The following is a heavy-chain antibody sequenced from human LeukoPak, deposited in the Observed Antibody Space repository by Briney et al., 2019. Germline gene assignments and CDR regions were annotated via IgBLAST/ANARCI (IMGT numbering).Heavy chain of an antibody. CDR1: GFTFSSYA. J-gene: IGHJ3*02. D-gene: IGHD7-27*01. CDR2: IRTNGETT. V-gene: IGHV3-23*01. CDR3: GRDLNWGAFDI. Sequence: GGSLRLSCAASGFTFSSYAMSWVRQAPGKGLEWVSGIRTNGETTYYADSVRGRFTISRDNSRSMVWLQMNSLTAEDTAMYYCGRDLNWGAFDIRGLGTLVTVSS.